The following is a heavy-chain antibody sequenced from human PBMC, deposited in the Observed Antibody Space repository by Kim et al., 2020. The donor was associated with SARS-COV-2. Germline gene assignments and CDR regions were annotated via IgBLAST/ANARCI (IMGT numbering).Heavy chain of an antibody. J-gene: IGHJ4*02. Sequence: GGSLRLSCAASGFTFSSYAMSWVRQAPGKGLEWVSAISGSGGSTYYADSVKGRFTISRDNSKNTLYLQMNSLRAEDTAVYYCAKDLVSQGKPVDTAMVLGFDYWGQGTLVTVSS. CDR1: GFTFSSYA. D-gene: IGHD5-18*01. V-gene: IGHV3-23*01. CDR3: AKDLVSQGKPVDTAMVLGFDY. CDR2: ISGSGGST.